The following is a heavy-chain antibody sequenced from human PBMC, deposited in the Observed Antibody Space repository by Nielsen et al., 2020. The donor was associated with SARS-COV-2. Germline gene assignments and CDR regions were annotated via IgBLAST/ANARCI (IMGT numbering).Heavy chain of an antibody. D-gene: IGHD2-2*03. Sequence: GSLRLSCAVSGGSISSSNWWSWVRQPPGKGLEWIGEINHSGSTNYNPSLKSRVTISVDTSKNQFSLKLSSVTAADTAVYYCARGRAVDIVVVPAASLGYWGQGTLVTVSS. CDR1: GGSISSSNW. CDR3: ARGRAVDIVVVPAASLGY. CDR2: INHSGST. J-gene: IGHJ4*02. V-gene: IGHV4-4*02.